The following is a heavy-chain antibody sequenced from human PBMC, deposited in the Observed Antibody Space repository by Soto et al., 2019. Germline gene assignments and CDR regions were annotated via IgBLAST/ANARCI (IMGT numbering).Heavy chain of an antibody. CDR3: ARDVGGSVVPHWFDP. Sequence: QVQLQESGPGLVKASETLSLSCTVSGHSISADYWSWIRQPAGKRLAWIGRVDASGNTNYNPSLKGRVAMSVATSKNQFFLKVMSVTAADTAMYFCARDVGGSVVPHWFDPWGQGALVTVSS. J-gene: IGHJ5*02. V-gene: IGHV4-4*07. CDR2: VDASGNT. CDR1: GHSISADY. D-gene: IGHD3-22*01.